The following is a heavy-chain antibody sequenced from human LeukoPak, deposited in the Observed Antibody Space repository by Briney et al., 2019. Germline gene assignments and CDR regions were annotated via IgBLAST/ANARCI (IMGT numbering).Heavy chain of an antibody. Sequence: GESLKISFKGSGFRFTSYWIAWVRPMPGKGLEWMGIIYPGDSETRYNPAFQGQVTISADKSNTTAYLQWSSLKASDTAIYYCTRRQWTAYAIGDYWGQGTLVTVSS. CDR3: TRRQWTAYAIGDY. J-gene: IGHJ4*02. V-gene: IGHV5-51*01. D-gene: IGHD2-8*01. CDR1: GFRFTSYW. CDR2: IYPGDSET.